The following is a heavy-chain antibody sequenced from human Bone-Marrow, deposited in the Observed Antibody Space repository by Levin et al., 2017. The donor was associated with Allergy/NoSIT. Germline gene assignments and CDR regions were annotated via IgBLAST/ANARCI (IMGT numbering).Heavy chain of an antibody. J-gene: IGHJ4*02. CDR1: GFTFSSYA. V-gene: IGHV3-23*01. CDR3: ANLRGYCSGGSCTFSN. CDR2: ISGSGGST. Sequence: SGGSLRLSCAASGFTFSSYAMSWVRQAPGKGLEWVSAISGSGGSTYYADSVKGRFTISRDNSKNTLYLQMNSLRAEDTAVYYCANLRGYCSGGSCTFSNWGQGTLVTVSS. D-gene: IGHD2-15*01.